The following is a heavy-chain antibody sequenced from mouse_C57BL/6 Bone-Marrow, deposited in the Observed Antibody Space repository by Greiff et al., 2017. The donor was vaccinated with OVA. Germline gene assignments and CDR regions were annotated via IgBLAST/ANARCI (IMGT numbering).Heavy chain of an antibody. CDR2: IDPSDSYT. J-gene: IGHJ4*01. CDR1: GYTFTSYW. CDR3: AREDYYGNRYAVGY. V-gene: IGHV1-59*01. D-gene: IGHD2-1*01. Sequence: QVQLQQPGAELVRPGTSVKLSCKASGYTFTSYWMHWVKQRPGQGLEWIGVIDPSDSYTNYNQKFKGKATLTVDTSSSTAYMQLSSLTSEDSAVYYCAREDYYGNRYAVGYWGRGTAVTVSS.